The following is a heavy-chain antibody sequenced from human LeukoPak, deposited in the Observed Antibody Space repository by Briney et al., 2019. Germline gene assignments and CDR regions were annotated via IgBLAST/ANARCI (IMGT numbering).Heavy chain of an antibody. J-gene: IGHJ5*02. CDR3: ASFCQYSSSSWFDP. D-gene: IGHD6-6*01. CDR1: GHSISTGYH. CDR2: IYHSGST. V-gene: IGHV4-38-2*02. Sequence: SETLSLTCTVSGHSISTGYHWGWIRQPPGKGLEWIGSIYHSGSTYYNPSLKSRLTISVDTSKNQFSLKLTSVTAADTAVYYCASFCQYSSSSWFDPWGQGTLVTVSS.